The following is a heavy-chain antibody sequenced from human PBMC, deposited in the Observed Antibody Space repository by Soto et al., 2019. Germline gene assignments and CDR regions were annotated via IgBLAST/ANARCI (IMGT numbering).Heavy chain of an antibody. CDR1: GFTFSSYA. J-gene: IGHJ4*02. Sequence: PGESLKISCAVSGFTFSSYAMSWVRQAPGKGLEWVSAISGSGGSTYYADSVKGRFTISRDNSKNTLYLQMNSLRAEDTAVYYCAKVDFWSLHDYWGQGTLVTVSS. CDR2: ISGSGGST. D-gene: IGHD3-3*01. V-gene: IGHV3-23*01. CDR3: AKVDFWSLHDY.